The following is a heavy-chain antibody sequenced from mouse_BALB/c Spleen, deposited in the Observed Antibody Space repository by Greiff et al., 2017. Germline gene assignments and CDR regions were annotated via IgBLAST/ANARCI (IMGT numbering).Heavy chain of an antibody. Sequence: EVMLVESGGGLVQPGGSRKLSCAASGFTFSSFGMHWVRQAPEKGLEWVAYISSGSSTIYYADTVKGRFTISRDNPKNTLFLQMTSLRSEDTAMYYCARSHYYGSSYDYYAMDYWGQGTSVTVSS. CDR1: GFTFSSFG. CDR2: ISSGSSTI. CDR3: ARSHYYGSSYDYYAMDY. D-gene: IGHD1-1*01. J-gene: IGHJ4*01. V-gene: IGHV5-17*02.